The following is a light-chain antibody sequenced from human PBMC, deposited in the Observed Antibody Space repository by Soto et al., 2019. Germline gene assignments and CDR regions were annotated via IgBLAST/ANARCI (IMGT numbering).Light chain of an antibody. J-gene: IGKJ1*01. V-gene: IGKV1-17*03. CDR3: LQHFTYPWT. CDR1: QGISNY. CDR2: AAS. Sequence: DIQMTQSPSAMCASVGDRVTIPCRASQGISNYLAWFQQKPGQVPKRLIFAASNLQYGVPSRFSGSGSGTEFTLTISTLEPEDFATYHCLQHFTYPWTFGQGTKVDMK.